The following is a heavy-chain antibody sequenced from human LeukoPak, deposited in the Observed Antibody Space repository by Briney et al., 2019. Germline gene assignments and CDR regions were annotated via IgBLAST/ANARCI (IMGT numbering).Heavy chain of an antibody. CDR1: GFTFTTYA. CDR2: TSSDGRTI. CDR3: AKQWELQPYFDL. J-gene: IGHJ4*02. Sequence: GSLRLSCAASGFTFTTYAIHWVRQAPGKGLEWVAVTSSDGRTIYYADSVKGRFTISRDNSKNTVYLQMNSLRAEDTAIYYCAKQWELQPYFDLWGQGTLVTVSS. D-gene: IGHD3-10*01. V-gene: IGHV3-30-3*02.